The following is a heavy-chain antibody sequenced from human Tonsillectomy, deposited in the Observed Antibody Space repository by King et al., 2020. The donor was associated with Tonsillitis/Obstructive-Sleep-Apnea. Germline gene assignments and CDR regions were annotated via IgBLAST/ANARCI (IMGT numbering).Heavy chain of an antibody. D-gene: IGHD5-12*01. V-gene: IGHV5-51*01. J-gene: IGHJ4*02. CDR2: IYPGDSDT. Sequence: VQLVESGAEVKKPGESLKISCKGSGYSFTSYWIGWVRQMPGKGLEWMGIIYPGDSDTRYSPSFQGQVTISADKSISTAYLQWSSLKASDTAMYYCARTTYGDIVATMRYDPPYYFDYWGQGTLVTVSS. CDR3: ARTTYGDIVATMRYDPPYYFDY. CDR1: GYSFTSYW.